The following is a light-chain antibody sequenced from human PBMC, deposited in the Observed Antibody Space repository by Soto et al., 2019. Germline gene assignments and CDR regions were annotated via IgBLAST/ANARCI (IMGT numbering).Light chain of an antibody. CDR2: DAS. Sequence: EIVLTQSPATLSLSPGERATLSCRASQSVSSYLAWYQQKPGQAPRLLIYDASNRATGISARFSGSGSGTDFTLTISSLEPEDFAVYYCQQRSNCPPWTFGQGTKVEIK. J-gene: IGKJ1*01. CDR3: QQRSNCPPWT. V-gene: IGKV3-11*01. CDR1: QSVSSY.